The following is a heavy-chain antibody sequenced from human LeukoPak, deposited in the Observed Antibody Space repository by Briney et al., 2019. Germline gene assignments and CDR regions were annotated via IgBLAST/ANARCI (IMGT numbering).Heavy chain of an antibody. CDR1: GYTFTGYY. D-gene: IGHD3-10*01. J-gene: IGHJ4*02. CDR2: INPNSGGT. Sequence: ASVKVSCKASGYTFTGYYMHWVRQAPGQGLEWMGWINPNSGGTNYAQKFQGRVTMTRDTSISTAYMELSRLRSDDTAVYYCARDRAPYGSGNPWDYWGQGTLVTVSS. V-gene: IGHV1-2*02. CDR3: ARDRAPYGSGNPWDY.